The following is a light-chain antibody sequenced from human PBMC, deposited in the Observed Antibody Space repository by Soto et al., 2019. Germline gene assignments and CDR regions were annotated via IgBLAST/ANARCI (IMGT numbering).Light chain of an antibody. CDR2: AAS. V-gene: IGKV1-39*01. Sequence: DIQMTQSPSSLSASVGDRVTITCRASQSISSYLNWYQQKPGKAPKLLIYAASSLQSGVPSRFSGSGSGTDLTLTISSLQPEDFATYYCQQSYSTPWATFGQGTKLEIK. CDR3: QQSYSTPWAT. J-gene: IGKJ2*01. CDR1: QSISSY.